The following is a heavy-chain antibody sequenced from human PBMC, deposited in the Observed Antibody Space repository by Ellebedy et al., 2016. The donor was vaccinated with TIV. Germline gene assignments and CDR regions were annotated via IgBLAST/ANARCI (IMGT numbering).Heavy chain of an antibody. J-gene: IGHJ4*02. CDR1: GGSISSGGFY. CDR3: ARGIRSVGHLAPFFDY. CDR2: MFYSGRT. V-gene: IGHV4-30-2*01. D-gene: IGHD2-15*01. Sequence: SETLSLTXAVSGGSISSGGFYWAWIRQHPGKGLEFIGCMFYSGRTYYNATTYYNPSLKSRVTISVDRSKNQFSLSLTSVSAADTAVYYCARGIRSVGHLAPFFDYWGQGSPVTVSS.